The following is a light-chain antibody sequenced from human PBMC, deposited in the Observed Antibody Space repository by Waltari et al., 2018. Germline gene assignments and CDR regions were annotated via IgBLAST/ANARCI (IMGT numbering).Light chain of an antibody. CDR2: AHT. J-gene: IGLJ1*01. CDR3: QSFDSSLDGYV. Sequence: QSVLTQPPSVSGAPGQRVTISCTGSSSNIGSYYHVHWYPHLPGTAPNVLISAHTNRPSGVPDRFSVSKSGASASLAITGLQAEDEADYYCQSFDSSLDGYVFGTGTKVTVL. CDR1: SSNIGSYYH. V-gene: IGLV1-40*01.